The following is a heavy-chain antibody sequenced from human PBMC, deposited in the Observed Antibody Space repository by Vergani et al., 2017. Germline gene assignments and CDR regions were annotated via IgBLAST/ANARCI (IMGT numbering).Heavy chain of an antibody. CDR2: ISWNSDSI. Sequence: EVQLVESGGGLVQPGRSLRLSCAASGFTFNDYAMHWVRQAPGKGLEWVSSISWNSDSIGYADSVKGRFTISRDNAKNSLYLQMNSLKTEDTALYYCAKVDILGAFDIWSQGTMVTVSS. V-gene: IGHV3-9*01. CDR3: AKVDILGAFDI. D-gene: IGHD2-15*01. CDR1: GFTFNDYA. J-gene: IGHJ3*02.